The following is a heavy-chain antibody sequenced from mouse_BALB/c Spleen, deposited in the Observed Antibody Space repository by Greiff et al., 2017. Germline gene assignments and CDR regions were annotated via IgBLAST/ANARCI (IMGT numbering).Heavy chain of an antibody. V-gene: IGHV2-4-1*01. J-gene: IGHJ1*01. CDR3: ARNLLLRTGYFDV. D-gene: IGHD1-1*01. CDR1: GFSLTSYG. CDR2: IWSGGST. Sequence: VKLMESGPGLVQPSQSLSITCTVSGFSLTSYGVHWVRQSPGKGLEWLGVIWSGGSTDYNAAFISRLSISKDNSKSQVFFKMNSLQADDTAIYYCARNLLLRTGYFDVWGAGTTVTVSS.